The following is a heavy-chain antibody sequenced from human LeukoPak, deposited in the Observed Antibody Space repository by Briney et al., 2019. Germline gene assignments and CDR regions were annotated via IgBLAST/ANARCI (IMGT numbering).Heavy chain of an antibody. CDR1: GGTFSSYA. J-gene: IGHJ3*02. Sequence: SVKVSCKASGGTFSSYAISWVRQAPGQGLEWMGGIIPIFGTANYAQKFQGRVTITADESTSTAYMELSSLRSEDTAVYYCARGVATKRLDAFDIWGQGTMVTVSS. CDR3: ARGVATKRLDAFDI. D-gene: IGHD5-12*01. CDR2: IIPIFGTA. V-gene: IGHV1-69*13.